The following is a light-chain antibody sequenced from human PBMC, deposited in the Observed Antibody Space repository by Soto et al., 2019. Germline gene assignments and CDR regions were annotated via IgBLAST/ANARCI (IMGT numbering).Light chain of an antibody. CDR3: QQYNSYWT. CDR2: KAS. J-gene: IGKJ1*01. V-gene: IGKV1-5*03. CDR1: QSISSW. Sequence: DIQMTQSPSTLSASVGDRVMITCRASQSISSWLAWYQQKPGKAPKLLIYKASSLESGVPSRFSGSGSGTEFTLTISSLQPDDFATYYCQQYNSYWTFGQGTKVEIK.